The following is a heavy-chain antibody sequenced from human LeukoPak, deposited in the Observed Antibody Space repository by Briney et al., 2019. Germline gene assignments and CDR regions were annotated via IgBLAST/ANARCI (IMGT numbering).Heavy chain of an antibody. V-gene: IGHV4-59*08. CDR1: GGSISTYY. Sequence: SETLSLTCTVSGGSISTYYWNWIRQPPGKGLEWIGYIYYSGNTYYNPSLKSRITISVDTSKNQFSLKLSSVTAADTAVYYCASRITIFGEFDYWGQGTLVTVSS. J-gene: IGHJ4*02. CDR2: IYYSGNT. D-gene: IGHD3-3*01. CDR3: ASRITIFGEFDY.